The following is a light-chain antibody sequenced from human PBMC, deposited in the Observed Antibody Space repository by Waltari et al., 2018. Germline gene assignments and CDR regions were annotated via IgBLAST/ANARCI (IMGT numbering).Light chain of an antibody. CDR3: SSYRSIRTVV. Sequence: QSALTQPASVSGSPGQSITISCTGTSSDVGGYNYVSWYQQHPGKAPKLMIYGVSNRTSWVSNRFSCSKSGNTAPRTSSGLQAEYEADYYCSSYRSIRTVVFGGGTKLTVL. J-gene: IGLJ3*02. V-gene: IGLV2-14*03. CDR1: SSDVGGYNY. CDR2: GVS.